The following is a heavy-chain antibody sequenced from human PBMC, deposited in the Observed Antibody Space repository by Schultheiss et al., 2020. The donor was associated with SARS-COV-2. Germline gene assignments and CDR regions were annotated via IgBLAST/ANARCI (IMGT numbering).Heavy chain of an antibody. CDR1: GGSISSGGYS. D-gene: IGHD3-10*01. CDR3: ARWRGVGGFDY. Sequence: SETLSLTCAVSGGSISSGGYSWSWIRQPAGKGLEWIGRIYTSGSTNYNPSLKSRVTMSVDTSKNQFSLKLSSVTAADTAVYYCARWRGVGGFDYWGQGTLVTVSS. J-gene: IGHJ4*02. V-gene: IGHV4-61*02. CDR2: IYTSGST.